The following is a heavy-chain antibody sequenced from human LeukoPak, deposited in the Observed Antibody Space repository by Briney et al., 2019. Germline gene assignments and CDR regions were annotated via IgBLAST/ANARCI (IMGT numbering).Heavy chain of an antibody. CDR1: GYTFTGHY. CDR2: IDAKSGGT. V-gene: IGHV1-2*02. D-gene: IGHD6-13*01. J-gene: IGHJ4*02. Sequence: ASVTVSFKASGYTFTGHYMHWVRQAPGQGLEWMGWIDAKSGGTKYAQRFQGRVTMTRDTSINTGYMELSSLTSDDTAVYYCARWRGYSSGWSGPFDDWGQGTLVTVSS. CDR3: ARWRGYSSGWSGPFDD.